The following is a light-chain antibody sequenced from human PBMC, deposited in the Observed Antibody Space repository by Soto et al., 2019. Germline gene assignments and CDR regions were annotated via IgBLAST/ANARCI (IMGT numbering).Light chain of an antibody. CDR2: EVT. CDR1: SSNVGTYNL. Sequence: QSALTQPASVSGSPGQSINISCTGTSSNVGTYNLVSWYQQHPGKAPKLMIYEVTKRPSGVSNRFSGSKSGNTASLTVSGLQAEDEADYFCCSYAGSSTLIFGGGTKLIVL. CDR3: CSYAGSSTLI. V-gene: IGLV2-23*02. J-gene: IGLJ2*01.